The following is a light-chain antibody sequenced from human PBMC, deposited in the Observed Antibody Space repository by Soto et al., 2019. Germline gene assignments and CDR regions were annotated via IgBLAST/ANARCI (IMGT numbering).Light chain of an antibody. CDR1: SSDVGGYNY. J-gene: IGLJ1*01. CDR3: CSYAGSYTYG. V-gene: IGLV2-11*01. Sequence: QSVLTQPRSVSGSPGQSVTISCTGTSSDVGGYNYVSWYQQHPGKAPKLMLYDVSKRPSGVPDRFSRSKSGNTASLTISGLHAEDEADYYCCSYAGSYTYGFGTGTKVTV. CDR2: DVS.